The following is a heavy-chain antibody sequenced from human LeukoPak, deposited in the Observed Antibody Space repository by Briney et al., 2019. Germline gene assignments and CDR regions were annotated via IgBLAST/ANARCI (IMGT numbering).Heavy chain of an antibody. Sequence: SETLSLTCTVSGGSISNHYWSWIRQPPGRGLEWIGYFSDSGYTIYNPSLKSRVTILGDTSKNQFSLKLSSVTAADTAVYYCARHATGSYSVPWLDPWGQGTLVTVST. CDR2: FSDSGYT. J-gene: IGHJ5*02. CDR1: GGSISNHY. V-gene: IGHV4-59*08. CDR3: ARHATGSYSVPWLDP. D-gene: IGHD3-10*01.